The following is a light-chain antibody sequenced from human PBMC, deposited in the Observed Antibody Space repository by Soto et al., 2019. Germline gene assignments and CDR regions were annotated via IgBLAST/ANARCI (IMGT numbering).Light chain of an antibody. J-gene: IGKJ1*01. V-gene: IGKV1-39*01. CDR3: QQGFSLPWT. CDR1: QDIKNY. CDR2: AAS. Sequence: DIQVTQSPSSLSASVGDRVTITCRASQDIKNYLNWYQRKPGTAPRLLIYAASNLHSGVPSTFSASGSGTHFALNISSLQADDFGTYYCQQGFSLPWTFGQGTKVEVK.